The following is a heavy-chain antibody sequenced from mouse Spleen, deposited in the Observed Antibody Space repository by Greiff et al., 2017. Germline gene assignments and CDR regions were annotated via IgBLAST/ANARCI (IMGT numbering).Heavy chain of an antibody. D-gene: IGHD2-12*01. Sequence: DVMLVESGGGLVKPGGSLKLSCAASGFTFSDYGMHWVRQAPEKGLEWVAYISSGSSTIYYADTVKGRFTISRDNAKNTLFLQMTSLRSEDTAMYYCARRYPSYYFDYWGQGTTLTVSS. V-gene: IGHV5-17*01. CDR3: ARRYPSYYFDY. CDR1: GFTFSDYG. J-gene: IGHJ2*01. CDR2: ISSGSSTI.